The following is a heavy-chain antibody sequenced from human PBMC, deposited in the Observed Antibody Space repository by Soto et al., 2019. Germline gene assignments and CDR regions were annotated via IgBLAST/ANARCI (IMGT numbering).Heavy chain of an antibody. D-gene: IGHD2-15*01. J-gene: IGHJ4*02. Sequence: SVKVSSKASGGTFSSYTISWVRHSPGPGLEWMGRIIPILGIANYAQKFQGRVTITADKSTSTAYMELSSLRSEDTAVYYCARAPPGYCSRRSCYSDYFDYRGQGTLVTLSS. CDR3: ARAPPGYCSRRSCYSDYFDY. CDR1: GGTFSSYT. CDR2: IIPILGIA. V-gene: IGHV1-69*02.